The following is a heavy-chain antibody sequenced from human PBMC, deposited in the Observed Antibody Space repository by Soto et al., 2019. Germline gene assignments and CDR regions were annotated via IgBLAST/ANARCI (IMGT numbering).Heavy chain of an antibody. CDR1: GFTFSSYG. CDR2: VSYEGSNK. D-gene: IGHD2-15*01. J-gene: IGHJ3*02. CDR3: AKDGTSRAQAVGGAFDI. Sequence: QVQLVESGGGVVQPGRSLILSCAASGFTFSSYGMHWVRQAPGKGLEWVAVVSYEGSNKYYADSVKCRFTISGDNSKNALYLQMNSLGAKDTAVYYWAKDGTSRAQAVGGAFDIWGHGTMFTVSS. V-gene: IGHV3-30*18.